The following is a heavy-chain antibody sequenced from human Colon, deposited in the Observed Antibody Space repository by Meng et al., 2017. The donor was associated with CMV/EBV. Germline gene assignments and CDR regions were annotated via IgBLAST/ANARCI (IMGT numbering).Heavy chain of an antibody. CDR2: INAGSGYT. V-gene: IGHV1-3*01. J-gene: IGHJ1*01. CDR1: GHSFSSYA. Sequence: QVQFVQSGAEVKKPGASGKISCDASGHSFSSYAMHWVRQAPGQRLEWMGWINAGSGYTKYSQKFQGRVTFTRDTSARTGYMELSSLTSEDTAVYYCARGIVVGGGVEHWGQGTLVTVSS. D-gene: IGHD1-26*01. CDR3: ARGIVVGGGVEH.